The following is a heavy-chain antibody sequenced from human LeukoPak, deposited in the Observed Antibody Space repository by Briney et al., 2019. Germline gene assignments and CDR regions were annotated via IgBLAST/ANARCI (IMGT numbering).Heavy chain of an antibody. J-gene: IGHJ4*02. D-gene: IGHD1-26*01. CDR1: GLMFSYYA. CDR2: ISSSSSYI. V-gene: IGHV3-21*01. CDR3: ARDFVGASH. Sequence: GGSLRLSCAASGLMFSYYAIQWVGQAPGKGVEWVSSISSSSSYIYYADSVKVRFTISRDNAKNSLYLQMNSLRAEDTAVYYCARDFVGASHWGQGTLVTVSS.